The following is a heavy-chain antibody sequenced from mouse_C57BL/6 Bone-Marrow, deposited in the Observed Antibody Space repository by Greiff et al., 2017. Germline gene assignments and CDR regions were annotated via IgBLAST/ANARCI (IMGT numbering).Heavy chain of an antibody. J-gene: IGHJ2*01. Sequence: EVQLMQSGPVLVKPGASVKMSCKASGYTFTDYYMNWVKQSHGQSLEWIGVINPYNGGTSYNQKFKGKATLTVDKSSSTAYMALIRLTSVDSAVXYCARSELYFYGSSYIDYWGQGTTLTVSS. CDR2: INPYNGGT. CDR1: GYTFTDYY. CDR3: ARSELYFYGSSYIDY. D-gene: IGHD1-1*01. V-gene: IGHV1-19*01.